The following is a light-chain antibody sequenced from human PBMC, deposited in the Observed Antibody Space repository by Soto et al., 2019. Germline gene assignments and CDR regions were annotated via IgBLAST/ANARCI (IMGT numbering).Light chain of an antibody. CDR3: QQYGSSPLT. CDR2: GAS. Sequence: EIVLTQSPGTLSLSPGERATLSCRASQSVKSNYLAWYQQKPGQAPRLIIYGASSRATGIPDRFSGSGSGTSFTLTISRLEPEDFAVYYCQQYGSSPLTFGGGTKVEIK. J-gene: IGKJ4*01. CDR1: QSVKSNY. V-gene: IGKV3-20*01.